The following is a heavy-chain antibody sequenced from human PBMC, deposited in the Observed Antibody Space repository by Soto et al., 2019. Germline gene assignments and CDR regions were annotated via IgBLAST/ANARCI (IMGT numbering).Heavy chain of an antibody. V-gene: IGHV3-23*01. Sequence: AGGSLRLSCAASGFTFSRYAMNWVRQAPGKGLEWVSAISASGGSTYYADSVKGRFTISRDNSRNTLYLQMNSLRAEDTAVYYCAKDLTSLFDYWGQGTLVTVS. J-gene: IGHJ4*02. CDR1: GFTFSRYA. D-gene: IGHD1-1*01. CDR3: AKDLTSLFDY. CDR2: ISASGGST.